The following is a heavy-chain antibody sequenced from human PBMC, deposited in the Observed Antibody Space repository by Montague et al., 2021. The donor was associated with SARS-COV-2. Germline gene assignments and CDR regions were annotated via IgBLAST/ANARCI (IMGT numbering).Heavy chain of an antibody. D-gene: IGHD1-1*01. V-gene: IGHV4-34*01. CDR1: GGSFSGYY. CDR2: INHSGST. CDR3: ARSREEFTSIAVTTTGGMHYFDS. Sequence: SETLSLTCAVYGGSFSGYYWSWVRQAPGKGLEWIGEINHSGSTHYNPSLKSRVSMSVDTSKNQFSLKMSSVTAADTAVFYCARSREEFTSIAVTTTGGMHYFDSWGQGTLVTVSS. J-gene: IGHJ4*02.